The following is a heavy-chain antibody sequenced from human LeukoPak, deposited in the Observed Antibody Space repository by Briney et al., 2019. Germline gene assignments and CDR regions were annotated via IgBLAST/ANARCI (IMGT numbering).Heavy chain of an antibody. CDR1: GFTFSNYA. D-gene: IGHD6-13*01. J-gene: IGHJ4*02. Sequence: GRSLRLSCAASGFTFSNYAMHWVRQAPGKGLEWVALISYDGSVEKSAASVKGRFTISRDNSKNTLYLQMNSLRIEGTAVYYCARALGSSWDSSLDSWGQGTLVPVSS. V-gene: IGHV3-30*04. CDR2: ISYDGSVE. CDR3: ARALGSSWDSSLDS.